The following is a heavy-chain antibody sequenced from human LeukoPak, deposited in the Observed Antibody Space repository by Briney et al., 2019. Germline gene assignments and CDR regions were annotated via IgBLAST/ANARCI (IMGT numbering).Heavy chain of an antibody. V-gene: IGHV3-7*01. J-gene: IGHJ4*02. D-gene: IGHD3-10*01. Sequence: PGGSLRLSCAASGFTFSSYAMSWVRQAPGKGLEWVANIKQDGSEKYYVDSVKGRFTISRDNAKNSLYLQMNSLRAEDTAVYYCARGAEWFGEQNFDYWGQGTLVTVSS. CDR2: IKQDGSEK. CDR1: GFTFSSYA. CDR3: ARGAEWFGEQNFDY.